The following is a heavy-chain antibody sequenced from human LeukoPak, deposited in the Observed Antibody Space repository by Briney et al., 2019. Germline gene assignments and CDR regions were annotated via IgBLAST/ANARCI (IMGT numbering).Heavy chain of an antibody. CDR3: ARDLLERGVGGDY. Sequence: GGSLRLSCAASGFTFSSYSMNWVRQAPGKGLEWVSSISSSSSYIYYADSVKGRFTISRDNAKNSLYLQMNSLRAEDTAVYYCARDLLERGVGGDYWGQGTLVTVSS. CDR2: ISSSSSYI. CDR1: GFTFSSYS. V-gene: IGHV3-21*01. J-gene: IGHJ4*02. D-gene: IGHD3-10*01.